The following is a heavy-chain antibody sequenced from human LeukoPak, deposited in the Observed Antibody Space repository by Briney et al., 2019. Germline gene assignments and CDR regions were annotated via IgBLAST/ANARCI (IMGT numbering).Heavy chain of an antibody. D-gene: IGHD3-9*01. J-gene: IGHJ6*03. CDR2: ISYDGSNK. Sequence: GRSLRLSCAASGFTFSSYAMHWVRQAPGKGLEWVAVISYDGSNKYYADSVKGRFTISRDNSKNTLYLQMNSLRAEDTAVYYCARDPLTLYDYYMDVWGKGTTVTVSS. CDR3: ARDPLTLYDYYMDV. V-gene: IGHV3-30-3*01. CDR1: GFTFSSYA.